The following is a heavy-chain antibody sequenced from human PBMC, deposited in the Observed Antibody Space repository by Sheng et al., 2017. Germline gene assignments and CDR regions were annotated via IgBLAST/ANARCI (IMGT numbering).Heavy chain of an antibody. CDR3: ARDQVYSPRE. J-gene: IGHJ4*02. V-gene: IGHV3-74*03. Sequence: EVQLVESGGGLVKPGGSLRLSCEVSGFTFNNYWMHWVRQAPGKGLVYVSRINSDGTETTYADSVKGRFTISRDNANNTLYLQMDSLRAEDTAVYYCARDQVYSPREWGQGTLVTVSS. D-gene: IGHD2-8*01. CDR1: GFTFNNYW. CDR2: INSDGTET.